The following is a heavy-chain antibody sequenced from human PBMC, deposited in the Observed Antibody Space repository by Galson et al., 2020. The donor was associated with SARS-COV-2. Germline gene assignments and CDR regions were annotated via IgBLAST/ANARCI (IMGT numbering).Heavy chain of an antibody. CDR3: ARDTGASMDV. J-gene: IGHJ6*02. V-gene: IGHV3-30-3*01. D-gene: IGHD2-8*02. Sequence: TGGSLRLSCAASGFTFSSYAMHWVRQAPGKGLEWVAVISYDGSSKYYADSVKGRFTISRDNSKNTLYLQMNSLRAEDTAVYYCARDTGASMDVWGQGTTVTVSS. CDR1: GFTFSSYA. CDR2: ISYDGSSK.